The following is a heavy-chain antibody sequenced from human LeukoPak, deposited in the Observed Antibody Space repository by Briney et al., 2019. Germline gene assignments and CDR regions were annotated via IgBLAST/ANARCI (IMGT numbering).Heavy chain of an antibody. CDR2: INPNSGGT. J-gene: IGHJ4*02. V-gene: IGHV1-2*02. CDR1: GYTFTGYY. Sequence: ASVKVSCKASGYTFTGYYMHWVRQAPGQGLEWMGWINPNSGGTNYAQKFQGRVTMTRDTSISTAYMELSRLRSDDTAVYYCARATGTYLEPYYFDYWGQGTLVTVSS. CDR3: ARATGTYLEPYYFDY. D-gene: IGHD1-1*01.